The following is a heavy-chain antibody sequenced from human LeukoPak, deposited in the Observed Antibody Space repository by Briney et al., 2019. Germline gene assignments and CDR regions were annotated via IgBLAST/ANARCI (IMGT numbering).Heavy chain of an antibody. D-gene: IGHD6-19*01. CDR2: ISSSSSTI. J-gene: IGHJ4*02. V-gene: IGHV3-48*01. Sequence: PGGSLRLSCAASGFTFSSYSMNWVRQAPGKGLEWVSYISSSSSTIYYADSVKGRFTISRDNAKNSLYLQMNSLRAEDTAVYYCARDSVQWLAVVDYWGQGTLVTVSS. CDR3: ARDSVQWLAVVDY. CDR1: GFTFSSYS.